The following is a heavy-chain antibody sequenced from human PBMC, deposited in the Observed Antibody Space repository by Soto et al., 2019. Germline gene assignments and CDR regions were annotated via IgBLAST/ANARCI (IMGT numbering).Heavy chain of an antibody. CDR3: ARGLFGQQWLVGFDT. J-gene: IGHJ4*02. D-gene: IGHD6-19*01. Sequence: QVHLVQSGAEVKKPGSSVKVSCKASGGSFSNYIFAWVRQAPGQGLEWMGGTIPMFATAQYAQKLKGRVTITADESTSTVYIALTSLTSDDTAVYYCARGLFGQQWLVGFDTWAQGALVTVSA. CDR1: GGSFSNYI. CDR2: TIPMFATA. V-gene: IGHV1-69*01.